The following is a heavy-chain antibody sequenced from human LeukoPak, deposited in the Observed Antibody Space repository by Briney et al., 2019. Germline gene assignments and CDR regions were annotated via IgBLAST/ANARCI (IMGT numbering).Heavy chain of an antibody. Sequence: SETLSLTCTVSGGSIGSYYWSWIRQPPGKGLEWIGNIYYSGGTNYNPSLKSRVTISVDTSKNQFSLKLSSVTAADTAVYFCARDPFLFDYWGQGTLVTVSS. CDR1: GGSIGSYY. J-gene: IGHJ4*02. CDR3: ARDPFLFDY. D-gene: IGHD3-10*02. V-gene: IGHV4-59*12. CDR2: IYYSGGT.